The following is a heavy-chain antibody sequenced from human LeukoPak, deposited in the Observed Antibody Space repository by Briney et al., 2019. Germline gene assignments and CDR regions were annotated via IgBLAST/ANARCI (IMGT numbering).Heavy chain of an antibody. CDR1: DGSISSGGYS. V-gene: IGHV4-30-2*01. CDR3: ARETTYYYDSSGYYTGAFDI. D-gene: IGHD3-22*01. Sequence: SETLSLTCTVSDGSISSGGYSWSWIRQPPGKGLEWIGYIYHSGSTYYNPSLKSRVTISVDRSKNQFSLKLSSVTAADTAVYYCARETTYYYDSSGYYTGAFDIWGQGTMVTVSS. CDR2: IYHSGST. J-gene: IGHJ3*02.